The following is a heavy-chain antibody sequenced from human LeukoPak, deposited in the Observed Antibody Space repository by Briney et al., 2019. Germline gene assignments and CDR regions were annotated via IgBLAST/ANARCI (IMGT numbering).Heavy chain of an antibody. CDR3: AREIYDILTGYPIYYFDY. Sequence: GASMKVSCKASGYTFISYGINWVRQAPGQGLEWMGGVSAYSGNTIYAQKFQGRVTMTTDTSTSTAYMELRSLKSDDTAVYYCAREIYDILTGYPIYYFDYWGQGTLVTVSS. CDR1: GYTFISYG. J-gene: IGHJ4*02. V-gene: IGHV1-18*01. D-gene: IGHD3-9*01. CDR2: VSAYSGNT.